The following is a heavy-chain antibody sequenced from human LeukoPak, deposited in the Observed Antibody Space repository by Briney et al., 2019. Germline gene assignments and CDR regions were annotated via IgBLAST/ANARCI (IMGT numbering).Heavy chain of an antibody. CDR3: ARGSWGPDY. CDR1: GGSFSGYY. J-gene: IGHJ4*02. V-gene: IGHV4-34*01. D-gene: IGHD3-16*01. Sequence: PSETLSLTCAVYGGSFSGYYWSWIRQPPGKGLEWIGEINHSGSTNYNASLKSRVTISVDTTKNQFSLKLSSVTAADTAVYYCARGSWGPDYWGQGTLVTVSS. CDR2: INHSGST.